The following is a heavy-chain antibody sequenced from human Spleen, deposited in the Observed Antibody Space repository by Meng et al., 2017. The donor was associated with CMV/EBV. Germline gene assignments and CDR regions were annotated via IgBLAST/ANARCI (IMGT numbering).Heavy chain of an antibody. CDR3: ARGFPIIVVSTVPSPFDY. V-gene: IGHV4-34*01. CDR2: INPGGGT. CDR1: GSCSDYY. J-gene: IGHJ4*02. D-gene: IGHD2-15*01. Sequence: GSCSDYYWSWIRQSPDKGLEWIGEINPGGGTKYNPSLKSRVTISVDTAKNQVSLKLFSVTAADRAVYYCARGFPIIVVSTVPSPFDYWGQGTLVTVSS.